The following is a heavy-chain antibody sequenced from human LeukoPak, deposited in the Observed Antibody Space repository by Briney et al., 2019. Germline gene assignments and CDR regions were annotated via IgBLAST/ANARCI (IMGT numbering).Heavy chain of an antibody. CDR2: IKEDGSMT. Sequence: PGGSLRLSCEASGFILSNYWMSWVRQAPGRGLEWVANIKEDGSMTQYADSVRGRFTISRDYAKSSVFLQMSGLKAEDSAVYYCARDERAGYYIYWGQGTLVTVSS. CDR1: GFILSNYW. CDR3: ARDERAGYYIY. V-gene: IGHV3-7*01. D-gene: IGHD5-18*01. J-gene: IGHJ4*02.